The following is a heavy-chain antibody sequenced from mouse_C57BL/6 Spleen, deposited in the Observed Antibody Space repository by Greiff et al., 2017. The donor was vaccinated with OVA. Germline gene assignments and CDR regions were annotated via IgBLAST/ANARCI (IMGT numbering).Heavy chain of an antibody. CDR2: IDPSDSYT. CDR3: ARIGPFAY. D-gene: IGHD2-14*01. Sequence: QVQLQQSGAELVKPGASVKLSCKASGYTFTSYWMQWVKQRPGQGLEWIGEIDPSDSYTNYNQKLKGKATLTVDTSSSTAYMQLGNLTAEDSAVFYCARIGPFAYWGQGTLVTVSA. J-gene: IGHJ3*01. CDR1: GYTFTSYW. V-gene: IGHV1-50*01.